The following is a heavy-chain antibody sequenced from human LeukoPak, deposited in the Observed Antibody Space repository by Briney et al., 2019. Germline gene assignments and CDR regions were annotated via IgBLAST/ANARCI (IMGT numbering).Heavy chain of an antibody. CDR2: VHGDGSDT. CDR1: GFTFSNYG. J-gene: IGHJ4*02. CDR3: AHQNSVRQSYYLDC. V-gene: IGHV3-30*02. Sequence: GGSLRLSCTACGFTFSNYGMHWVRQAPGKGLEWMAFVHGDGSDTSYADSVKGRFTISRDNSKSTLHLQMNSLRTDDTAVYYCAHQNSVRQSYYLDCWGQGSLVTVSS. D-gene: IGHD1-26*01.